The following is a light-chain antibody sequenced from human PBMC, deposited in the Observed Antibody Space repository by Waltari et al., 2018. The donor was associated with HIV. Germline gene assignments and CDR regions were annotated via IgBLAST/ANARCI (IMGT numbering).Light chain of an antibody. CDR3: ATWDASLSGPV. CDR1: SSNIGSYT. J-gene: IGLJ2*01. CDR2: ANH. V-gene: IGLV1-44*01. Sequence: QSELTQPPSASGTPGQRVTISCSGSSSNIGSYTVNWYQQLPGTAPKLLMYANHQRPSGVPDRFSGSQSDTSASLAIGGLQSEDEADYYCATWDASLSGPVFGGGTKLTVL.